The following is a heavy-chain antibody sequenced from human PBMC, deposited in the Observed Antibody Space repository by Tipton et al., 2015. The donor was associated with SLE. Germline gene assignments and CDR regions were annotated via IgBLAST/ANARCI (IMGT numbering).Heavy chain of an antibody. J-gene: IGHJ3*02. Sequence: TLSLTCTVSGGSISSGGYYWSWIRQHPGKGLEWIGYIYYSGSTYYNPSLKSRVTISVDTSKNQFSLRLNSVTAADTAVYYCARNSYDAFDIWGQGTMVTVSS. CDR2: IYYSGST. V-gene: IGHV4-31*03. CDR1: GGSISSGGYY. CDR3: ARNSYDAFDI. D-gene: IGHD4-23*01.